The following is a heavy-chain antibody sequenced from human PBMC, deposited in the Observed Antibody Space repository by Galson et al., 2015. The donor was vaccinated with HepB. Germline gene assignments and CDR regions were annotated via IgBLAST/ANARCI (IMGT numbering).Heavy chain of an antibody. CDR3: ARLDTTWAFDY. D-gene: IGHD7-27*01. Sequence: ETLSLTCTVSGGSISSSSSYWGWIRQPPGEGLDWFGSISYSGSAYYNPSLKGRVTVSVDTSKNHFSLELSSVTAADTAVYYCARLDTTWAFDYWGQGTLVTVSS. V-gene: IGHV4-39*01. J-gene: IGHJ4*02. CDR1: GGSISSSSSY. CDR2: ISYSGSA.